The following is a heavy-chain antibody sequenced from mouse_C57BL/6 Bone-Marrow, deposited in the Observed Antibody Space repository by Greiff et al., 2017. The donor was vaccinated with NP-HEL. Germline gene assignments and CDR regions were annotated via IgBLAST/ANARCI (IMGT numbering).Heavy chain of an antibody. CDR1: GYTFTDYN. CDR3: ARGGYYFDY. J-gene: IGHJ2*01. V-gene: IGHV1-22*01. CDR2: INPNNGGT. Sequence: VQLQQSGPELVKPGASVKMSCKASGYTFTDYNMHWVKQSHGKSLEWIGYINPNNGGTSYNQKFKGKATLTVNKSSRTAYMERRSLTSEDSAVYYCARGGYYFDYWGQGTTLTVSS.